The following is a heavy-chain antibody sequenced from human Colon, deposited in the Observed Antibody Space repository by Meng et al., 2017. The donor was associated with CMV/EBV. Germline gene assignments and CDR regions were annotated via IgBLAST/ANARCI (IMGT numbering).Heavy chain of an antibody. CDR2: IYYRGST. D-gene: IGHD1-1*01. CDR3: ARDLDRGRP. V-gene: IGHV4-61*01. CDR1: CGSISGDSSSTYY. J-gene: IGHJ5*02. Sequence: GSLRLSCTVSCGSISGDSSSTYYWTWIRQSPGKGLEYIGYIYYRGSTNYNYNPSLKSRVTISVDTSNNQFSLKLRSVTAADTAVYYCARDLDRGRPWGQGTLVTVSS.